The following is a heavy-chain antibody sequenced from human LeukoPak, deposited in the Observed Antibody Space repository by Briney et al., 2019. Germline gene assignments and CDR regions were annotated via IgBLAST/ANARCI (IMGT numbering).Heavy chain of an antibody. V-gene: IGHV3-74*03. CDR3: AREINKWFDP. J-gene: IGHJ5*02. Sequence: GGSLRLSCAASGFTFSSHWMHWVRQAPGKGLVWVSRISPDGSTTKDADSVKGRFTISRDNARSTLFLQLNSLRAEDTAVYYCAREINKWFDPWGQGTLVTVSS. CDR2: ISPDGSTT. CDR1: GFTFSSHW.